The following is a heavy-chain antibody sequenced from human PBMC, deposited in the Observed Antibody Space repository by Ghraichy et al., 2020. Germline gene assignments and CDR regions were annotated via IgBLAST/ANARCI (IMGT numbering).Heavy chain of an antibody. V-gene: IGHV4-4*07. J-gene: IGHJ4*02. CDR3: ARGWSIDWYYCDS. CDR1: GASISSYY. CDR2: IHTRGTT. Sequence: SETLSLTCSVSGASISSYYWSWLRQPAGKGLEWIGRIHTRGTTNYNPSLKSRVSMSVDSSKSQFSLKLTSVTAADTAVYYCARGWSIDWYYCDSWGRGALVTVSS. D-gene: IGHD2-21*01.